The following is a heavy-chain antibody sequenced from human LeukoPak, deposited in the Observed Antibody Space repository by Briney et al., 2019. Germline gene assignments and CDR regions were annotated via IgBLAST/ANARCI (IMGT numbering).Heavy chain of an antibody. V-gene: IGHV4-31*03. J-gene: IGHJ4*02. CDR2: IYYSGST. D-gene: IGHD2-2*01. Sequence: PSETLSLTCTVSGGSISSGDFYWSWIRQHPGKGLEWIGYIYYSGSTSYNPSLKSRVSISVDTSKNQFSLKLSSVTAADTAVYYCARGRMGDIVVVPAAIPGGQEYFDYWGQGTLVTVSS. CDR1: GGSISSGDFY. CDR3: ARGRMGDIVVVPAAIPGGQEYFDY.